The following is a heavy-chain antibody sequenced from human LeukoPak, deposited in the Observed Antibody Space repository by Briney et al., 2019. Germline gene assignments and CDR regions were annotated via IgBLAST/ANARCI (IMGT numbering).Heavy chain of an antibody. CDR1: GGSISSYC. CDR3: ARPIVGATSSGGLFYYGMDV. CDR2: IYYSGST. D-gene: IGHD1-26*01. V-gene: IGHV4-59*08. J-gene: IGHJ6*02. Sequence: PSETLSLTCTVSGGSISSYCWSWIRQPPGNGLEWIGYIYYSGSTNYNPSLKSRVTISVDTSKNQFSLKLSSVTAADTAVYYCARPIVGATSSGGLFYYGMDVWGQGTTVTVSS.